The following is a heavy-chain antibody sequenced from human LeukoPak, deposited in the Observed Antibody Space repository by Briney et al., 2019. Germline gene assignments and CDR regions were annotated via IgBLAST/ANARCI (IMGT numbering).Heavy chain of an antibody. V-gene: IGHV1-2*02. CDR3: ARRSGDSNYFDY. D-gene: IGHD2-21*02. CDR2: ISPSSGAT. CDR1: GHTFTGHY. J-gene: IGHJ4*02. Sequence: GASVKVSCKVSGHTFTGHYIHWVRQAPGQGLEWMGWISPSSGATNYAQKFQGRFTLTRDTSISTAYMDLSSLKASDTAMYYCARRSGDSNYFDYWGQGTLVTVSS.